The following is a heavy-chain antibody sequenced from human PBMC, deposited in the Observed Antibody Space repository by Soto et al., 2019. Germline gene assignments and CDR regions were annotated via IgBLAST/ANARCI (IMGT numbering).Heavy chain of an antibody. D-gene: IGHD3-10*01. Sequence: HLEQSGPEVKKPGSSVKVSCKASGRSFSSDGVSWVRQAPGQGLEWMGGIIPVFGNTKYVQRFQGRLTITADKSTSTVYMEMSSLTSEDTAVYFCARGQYYSSGSAATSYFYFGIDVWGQGTTVIVSS. CDR3: ARGQYYSSGSAATSYFYFGIDV. J-gene: IGHJ6*02. V-gene: IGHV1-69*06. CDR1: GRSFSSDG. CDR2: IIPVFGNT.